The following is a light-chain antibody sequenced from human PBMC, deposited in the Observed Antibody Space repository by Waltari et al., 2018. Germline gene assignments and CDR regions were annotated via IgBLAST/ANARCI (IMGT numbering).Light chain of an antibody. Sequence: DIQMTQSPSSLSASVGDRVTITCRASQSISSHLNWYQQKPGKAPKLLIYAATSLQSRFSGSGSGTEFTLTISSLQPEDFATYYCQQYNDWPLTFGGGT. CDR1: QSISSH. CDR2: AAT. CDR3: QQYNDWPLT. J-gene: IGKJ4*01. V-gene: IGKV1-39*01.